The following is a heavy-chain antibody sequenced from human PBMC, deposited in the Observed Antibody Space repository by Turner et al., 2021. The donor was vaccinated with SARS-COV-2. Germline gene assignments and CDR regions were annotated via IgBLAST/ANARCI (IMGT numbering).Heavy chain of an antibody. Sequence: EVQLVESGGGLVQHGRSLSLSCAASGFTFDDYAMHWGRQAPGKGLEWVSGISWNSGTIDYADSVKGRFTISRDNAKNSLYLQMNSLRAEDTALYYCAKLAARSAYYYYGMDVWGQGTTVTVSS. D-gene: IGHD6-6*01. CDR1: GFTFDDYA. CDR3: AKLAARSAYYYYGMDV. CDR2: ISWNSGTI. V-gene: IGHV3-9*01. J-gene: IGHJ6*02.